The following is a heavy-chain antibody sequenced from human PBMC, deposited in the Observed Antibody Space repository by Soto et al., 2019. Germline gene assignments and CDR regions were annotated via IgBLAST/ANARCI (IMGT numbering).Heavy chain of an antibody. CDR3: ARVAPAYDGSGTPSYGMDV. Sequence: GASVKVSCKASGYTFTGYYMHWVRQAPGQGLEWMGWINPNGGGTNYAQKFQGWVTMTRDTSISTAYMELSRQRSDDTAVYYCARVAPAYDGSGTPSYGMDVWGQGTTVTVSS. CDR2: INPNGGGT. D-gene: IGHD3-22*01. CDR1: GYTFTGYY. V-gene: IGHV1-2*04. J-gene: IGHJ6*02.